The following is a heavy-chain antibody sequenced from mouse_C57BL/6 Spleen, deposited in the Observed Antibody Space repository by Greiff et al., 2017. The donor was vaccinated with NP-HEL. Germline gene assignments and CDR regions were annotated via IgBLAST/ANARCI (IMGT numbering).Heavy chain of an antibody. V-gene: IGHV7-3*01. CDR1: GFTFTDYY. J-gene: IGHJ4*01. D-gene: IGHD1-1*02. CDR2: IRNKANGYTT. CDR3: ARSRWGYAMDY. Sequence: EVKLMESGGGLVQPGGSLSLSCAASGFTFTDYYMSWVRQPPGKALEWLGFIRNKANGYTTEYSASVKGRFTISRDNSQSILYLQMNALRAEDSATYYCARSRWGYAMDYWGQGTSVTVSS.